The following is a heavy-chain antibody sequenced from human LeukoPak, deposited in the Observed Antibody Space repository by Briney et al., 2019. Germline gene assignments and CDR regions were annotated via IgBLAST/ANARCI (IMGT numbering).Heavy chain of an antibody. CDR1: GFTFRSYN. CDR3: AREGGSNWYRRDQFDN. J-gene: IGHJ4*02. V-gene: IGHV3-21*01. CDR2: ISSSSSYI. Sequence: PGGSLRLSCAASGFTFRSYNMNWVRQAPGKGLEWVSSISSSSSYIYYADSVKGRFTISRDNAKDSLYLHMNSLRAEDTAVYYCAREGGSNWYRRDQFDNWGQGTLVTVSS. D-gene: IGHD6-13*01.